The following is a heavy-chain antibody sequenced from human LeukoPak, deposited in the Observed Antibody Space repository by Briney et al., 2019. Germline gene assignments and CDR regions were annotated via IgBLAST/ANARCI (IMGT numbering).Heavy chain of an antibody. D-gene: IGHD3-10*01. CDR1: GFTFSDYY. CDR2: ISSSGSTI. V-gene: IGHV3-11*01. Sequence: GGSLRLSCAASGFTFSDYYMSWIRQAPGKGLEWVSYISSSGSTIYYADSVKGRFTISRDNAKNSLYLQMNSLRAEDTAVYYCARGDFRRDYGSGKDPRWFDPWGQGTLVTVSS. J-gene: IGHJ5*02. CDR3: ARGDFRRDYGSGKDPRWFDP.